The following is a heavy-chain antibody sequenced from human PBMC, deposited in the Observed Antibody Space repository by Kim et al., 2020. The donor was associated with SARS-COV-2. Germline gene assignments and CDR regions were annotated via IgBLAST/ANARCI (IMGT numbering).Heavy chain of an antibody. Sequence: SETLSLTCTVSGGSISSGSYYWSWIRQPAGKGLEWIGRIYTSGSTNYNPSLKSRVTISVDTSKNQFSLKLSSVTAADTAVYYCAVGRGGIAVAGTDNWFDPWGQGTLVTVSS. D-gene: IGHD6-19*01. CDR3: AVGRGGIAVAGTDNWFDP. CDR2: IYTSGST. J-gene: IGHJ5*02. CDR1: GGSISSGSYY. V-gene: IGHV4-61*02.